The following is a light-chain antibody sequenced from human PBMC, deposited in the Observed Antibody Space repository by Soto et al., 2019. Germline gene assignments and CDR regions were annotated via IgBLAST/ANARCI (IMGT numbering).Light chain of an antibody. CDR2: GAS. CDR1: QNVDTKY. V-gene: IGKV3D-20*02. Sequence: EIVLTQSPGTLSLAPGERATLSCRASQNVDTKYLAWYQFKPGQAPRLLIYGASSRATGIPARFSGSGSGTDFTLTINNLEPEDFAVYYCQQRNNWPITFGQGTRLEIK. CDR3: QQRNNWPIT. J-gene: IGKJ5*01.